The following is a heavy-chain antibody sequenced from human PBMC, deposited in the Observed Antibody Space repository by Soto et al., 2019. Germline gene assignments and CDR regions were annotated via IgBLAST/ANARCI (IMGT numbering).Heavy chain of an antibody. V-gene: IGHV1-18*01. Sequence: QVQLVQSGAEVKKPGASVKVSCKASGYTFSSYGISWVRQAPGKGLEGMGWISAYDGNTNYAQKVQGRVTMTTDTSTSTAYMELRSLRSEDTAVYYCASSYCGGDCSVLYYYYGMDVLGQGTTVTVSS. CDR3: ASSYCGGDCSVLYYYYGMDV. CDR1: GYTFSSYG. J-gene: IGHJ6*02. D-gene: IGHD2-21*02. CDR2: ISAYDGNT.